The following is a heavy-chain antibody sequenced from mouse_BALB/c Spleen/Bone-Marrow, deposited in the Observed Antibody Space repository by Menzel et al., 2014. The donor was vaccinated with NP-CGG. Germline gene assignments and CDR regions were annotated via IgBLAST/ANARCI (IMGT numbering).Heavy chain of an antibody. CDR2: IYYSGTI. V-gene: IGHV3-5*02. D-gene: IGHD2-4*01. CDR1: GISITTGNYR. J-gene: IGHJ2*01. CDR3: ARGAMITTGYFDY. Sequence: VQLQQSGPGLVKPSQTVSLPCTVTGISITTGNYRWSWIRQFPGNKLEWIGYIYYSGTITYNPSLTSRTTITRDTSXNQFFLKVNSLTAEDTATYYCARGAMITTGYFDYWGQGTTLTVSS.